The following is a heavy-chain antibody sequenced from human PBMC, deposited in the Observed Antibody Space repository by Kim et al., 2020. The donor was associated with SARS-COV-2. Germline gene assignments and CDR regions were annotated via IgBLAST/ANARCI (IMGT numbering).Heavy chain of an antibody. CDR3: ASKDAAGTFDY. Sequence: SVKVSCKASGGTFSSYAISWVRQAPGQGLEWMGRIIPILGIANYAQKFQGRVTITADKSTSTAYMELSSLRSEDTAVYYCASKDAAGTFDYWGQGTLVTVSS. V-gene: IGHV1-69*04. CDR1: GGTFSSYA. D-gene: IGHD6-13*01. J-gene: IGHJ4*02. CDR2: IIPILGIA.